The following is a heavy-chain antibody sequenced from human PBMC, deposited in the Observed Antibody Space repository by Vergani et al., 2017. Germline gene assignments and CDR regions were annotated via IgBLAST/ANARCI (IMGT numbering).Heavy chain of an antibody. CDR3: AKDEGGYCGGDCYYGMDV. V-gene: IGHV3-23*01. J-gene: IGHJ6*02. CDR2: ISGSGGIT. D-gene: IGHD2-21*01. CDR1: GFTFNKYA. Sequence: EVQLLESGGGLVQPGGSLRLSCAASGFTFNKYAMSWVRQAPGKGLEWVSAISGSGGITYNADSVKGRFTISRDNSKNTLYLQMNSLRAEDTAVYYCAKDEGGYCGGDCYYGMDVWGQGTTVTVSS.